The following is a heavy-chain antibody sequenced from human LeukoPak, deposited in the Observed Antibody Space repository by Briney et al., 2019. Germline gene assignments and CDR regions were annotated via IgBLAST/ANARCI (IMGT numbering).Heavy chain of an antibody. CDR2: IKQDGSEK. Sequence: GGSLRLSCAASGFTFSSYWMSWDRQAPGKGLEWVANIKQDGSEKYYVDSVKGRFTISRDNAKNSLYLQMNSLRAEDTAVYYCARVGYDFNYGMDVWGQGTTVTVSS. CDR1: GFTFSSYW. V-gene: IGHV3-7*03. CDR3: ARVGYDFNYGMDV. J-gene: IGHJ6*02. D-gene: IGHD5-12*01.